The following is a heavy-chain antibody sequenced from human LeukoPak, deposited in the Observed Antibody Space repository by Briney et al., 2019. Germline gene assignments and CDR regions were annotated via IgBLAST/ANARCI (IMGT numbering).Heavy chain of an antibody. CDR1: SVSINGYY. V-gene: IGHV4-4*07. CDR3: AREVNEKHDAFDM. CDR2: FYFSGSS. Sequence: SETLSLTCSVSSVSINGYYWSWIRQSAGKGLEWLGRFYFSGSSDYNPSLKSRVSMSIDASQNHFYLRLTSVTAADTGVYFCAREVNEKHDAFDMWGQGTMVAVSS. D-gene: IGHD2-8*01. J-gene: IGHJ3*02.